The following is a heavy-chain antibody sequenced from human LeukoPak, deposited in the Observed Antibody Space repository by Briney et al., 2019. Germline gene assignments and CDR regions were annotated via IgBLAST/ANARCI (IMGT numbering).Heavy chain of an antibody. J-gene: IGHJ4*02. CDR2: IIPIFGTA. CDR1: GGTFSSYA. V-gene: IGHV1-69*01. D-gene: IGHD3-3*01. Sequence: ASVKVSCKASGGTFSSYAISWVRQATGQGLEWMGGIIPIFGTANYAQKFQGRVTITADESTSTAYMELSSLRSEDTAVYYCARGTVTIFGVGNGDYFDYWGQGTLVTVSS. CDR3: ARGTVTIFGVGNGDYFDY.